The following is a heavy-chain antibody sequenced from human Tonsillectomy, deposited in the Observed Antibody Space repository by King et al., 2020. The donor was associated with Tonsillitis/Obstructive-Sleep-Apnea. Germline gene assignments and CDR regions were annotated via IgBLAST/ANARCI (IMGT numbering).Heavy chain of an antibody. Sequence: VQLQQWGAGLLKPSETLSLTCAVYGGSFSGYYWSWIRQPPGKGLEWIGEINHSGSTNCNPSLKSRVTISVDTSKNQFSLKLSSVTAADTAVYYCARDAYYYDSSGYYYDPNPHNWGQGTQVTVSS. J-gene: IGHJ4*02. CDR3: ARDAYYYDSSGYYYDPNPHN. CDR2: INHSGST. CDR1: GGSFSGYY. V-gene: IGHV4-34*01. D-gene: IGHD3-22*01.